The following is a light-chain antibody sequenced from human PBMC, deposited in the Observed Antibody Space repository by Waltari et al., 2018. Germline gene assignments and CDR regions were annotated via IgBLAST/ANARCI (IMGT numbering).Light chain of an antibody. Sequence: IVLTQSPGTLSLSPGERATLSCRASQSVPHSQFAWYQQKPGQAPRPLVEGASRRATGIPERFSGSGSGRYFTLTITRLEAEDFAVYYCQQYGDSPLISFGQGTKLEI. CDR3: QQYGDSPLIS. J-gene: IGKJ2*01. CDR2: GAS. CDR1: QSVPHSQ. V-gene: IGKV3-20*01.